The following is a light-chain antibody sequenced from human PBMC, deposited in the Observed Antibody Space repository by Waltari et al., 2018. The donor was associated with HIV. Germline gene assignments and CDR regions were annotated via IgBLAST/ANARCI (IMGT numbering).Light chain of an antibody. CDR2: EVS. CDR1: SSDCGSYNL. Sequence: QSALTQPASVSGAPGQSITISCTGTSSDCGSYNLVSWYQQNPGKSPKLMIDEVSKRPSGRSHRFAGSKSGNTASLPISGLQAEDDAYYYCCSYAGSSTLVFGGGTKLTVL. J-gene: IGLJ2*01. V-gene: IGLV2-23*02. CDR3: CSYAGSSTLV.